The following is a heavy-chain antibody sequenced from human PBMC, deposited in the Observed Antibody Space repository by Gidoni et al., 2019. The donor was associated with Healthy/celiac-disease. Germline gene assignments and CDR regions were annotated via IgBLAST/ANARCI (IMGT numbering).Heavy chain of an antibody. CDR1: GYTITALS. V-gene: IGHV1-24*01. J-gene: IGHJ4*02. Sequence: QVQLVPSGAEVKKPGASDKVSCKVSGYTITALSMHWVRHAPGKGLEWMGSFDPEDGETIYAQKCQGRVTMTEDPSTDTVFMELSSLGAEDTAVYYCATENLGGLGIAARLQLDYWGQGTLVTVSS. CDR3: ATENLGGLGIAARLQLDY. D-gene: IGHD6-6*01. CDR2: FDPEDGET.